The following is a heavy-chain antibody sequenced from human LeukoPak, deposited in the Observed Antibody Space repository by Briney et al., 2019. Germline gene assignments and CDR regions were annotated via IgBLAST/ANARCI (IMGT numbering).Heavy chain of an antibody. D-gene: IGHD3-22*01. J-gene: IGHJ5*02. CDR3: ARGDYYDSSGYYA. CDR2: ISYDGSNK. CDR1: EFAFSLYA. V-gene: IGHV3-30-3*01. Sequence: GGSLRLSCAASEFAFSLYAMNWVRQAPGKGLEWVAVISYDGSNKYYADSVKGRFTISRDNSKNTLYLQMNSLRAEDTAVYYCARGDYYDSSGYYAWGQGTLVTVSS.